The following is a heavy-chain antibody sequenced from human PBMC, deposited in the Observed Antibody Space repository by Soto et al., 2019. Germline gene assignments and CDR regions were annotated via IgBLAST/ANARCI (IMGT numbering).Heavy chain of an antibody. D-gene: IGHD2-21*02. Sequence: EVQLVESGGGLVQPGGSLTLSCAVSGFIFSDHYMDWVRQAPGKGLEWVGRIRNKANSHTTEYAASVKGRFTIARDDSNNSLYLQMNSLKSEDTAMYYCVRDLWHRDWGGGCWGQGTLVTVSS. CDR1: GFIFSDHY. CDR2: IRNKANSHTT. V-gene: IGHV3-72*01. CDR3: VRDLWHRDWGGGC. J-gene: IGHJ4*02.